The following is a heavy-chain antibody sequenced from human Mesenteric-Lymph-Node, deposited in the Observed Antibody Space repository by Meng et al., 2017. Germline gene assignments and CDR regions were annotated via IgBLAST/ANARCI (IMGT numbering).Heavy chain of an antibody. Sequence: GVSLRLSCAASGFTFSSYEMNWVRQAPGKGLEWVSYISSSGSTIYYADSVKGRFTISRDNAKNSLYLQMNSLRAEDTAVYYCIRAAAPRYYYFDYWGQGTLVTVSS. CDR2: ISSSGSTI. V-gene: IGHV3-48*03. J-gene: IGHJ4*02. CDR1: GFTFSSYE. CDR3: IRAAAPRYYYFDY. D-gene: IGHD2-2*01.